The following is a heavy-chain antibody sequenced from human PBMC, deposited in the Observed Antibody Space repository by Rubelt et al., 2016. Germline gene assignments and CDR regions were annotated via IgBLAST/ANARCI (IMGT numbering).Heavy chain of an antibody. V-gene: IGHV3-30*04. Sequence: QVQLVESGGGVVQPGRSLRLSCAASGFTFSTYAIHWVRQAPGKGLEWVAVISYDGSHKNYADSVKGRFTISRNKSKNKQYWQMNVLVAEDTAVDYCATSKVNSGSCGAVLDYWGQGALVIVSS. J-gene: IGHJ4*02. CDR3: ATSKVNSGSCGAVLDY. CDR2: ISYDGSHK. CDR1: GFTFSTYA. D-gene: IGHD1-26*01.